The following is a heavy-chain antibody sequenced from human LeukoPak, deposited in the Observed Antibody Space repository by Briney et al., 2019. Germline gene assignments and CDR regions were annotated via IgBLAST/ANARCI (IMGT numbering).Heavy chain of an antibody. D-gene: IGHD5-24*01. V-gene: IGHV1-2*02. CDR3: ARGTTGGYNRGDAFDR. Sequence: ASVKVSCKASGYAFIAYYMHWLRQAPGQGLQWMGWINPNSGITHYAQKFQGRVTMTRDTSINTVYMEVSSLNSDDTAVYYCARGTTGGYNRGDAFDRWGQGTLATVS. J-gene: IGHJ3*01. CDR2: INPNSGIT. CDR1: GYAFIAYY.